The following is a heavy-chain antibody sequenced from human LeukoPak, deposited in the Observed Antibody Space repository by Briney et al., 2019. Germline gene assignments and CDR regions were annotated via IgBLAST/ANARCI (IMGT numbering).Heavy chain of an antibody. CDR2: ISYDGSNK. CDR1: GFTFSSYA. CDR3: ARDPRGVVTAILDY. J-gene: IGHJ4*02. D-gene: IGHD2-21*02. V-gene: IGHV3-30*04. Sequence: PGGSLRLSCAASGFTFSSYAMHWVRQAPGKGLEWVAVISYDGSNKYYADSVKGRFTISRGNSKNTLYLQMNSLRAEDTAVYYCARDPRGVVTAILDYWGQGTLVTVSS.